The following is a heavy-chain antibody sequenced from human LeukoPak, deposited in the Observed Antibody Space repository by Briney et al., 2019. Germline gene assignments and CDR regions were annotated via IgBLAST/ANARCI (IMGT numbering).Heavy chain of an antibody. CDR3: AKDAIGQYRTYYFDH. D-gene: IGHD1-1*01. Sequence: GSLTHSRQCSRLSLSKFSMNWVRQATGKGLEWVSPTSGRGGSTYYAGSVQGRFTISRDNSKNTLYLQMNSLRAEDTAVYYCAKDAIGQYRTYYFDHWGQGTLVPVSS. J-gene: IGHJ4*02. CDR2: TSGRGGST. V-gene: IGHV3-23*01. CDR1: RLSLSKFS.